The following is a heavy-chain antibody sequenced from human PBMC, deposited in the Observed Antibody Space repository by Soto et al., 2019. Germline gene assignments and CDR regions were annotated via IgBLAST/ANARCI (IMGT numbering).Heavy chain of an antibody. CDR2: RNPNSGNT. V-gene: IGHV1-8*01. J-gene: IGHJ6*02. CDR3: ARWPDGYYYYGMGV. Sequence: QVQLVQSGAEVKKPGASVKVSCKASGYTFTSYDINWVRQATGQGLEWMGWRNPNSGNTGYAQKLQGRVTMTRNTSISTAYMELSSLRSEDTAVYYCARWPDGYYYYGMGVWGQGTTVTVSS. CDR1: GYTFTSYD.